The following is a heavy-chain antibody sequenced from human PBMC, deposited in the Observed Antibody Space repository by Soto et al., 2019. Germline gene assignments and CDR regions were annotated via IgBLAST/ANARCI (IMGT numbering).Heavy chain of an antibody. CDR1: GYAFTTYG. V-gene: IGHV1-18*01. CDR2: ISAHNGNT. J-gene: IGHJ4*02. CDR3: ARGRYGDY. Sequence: QVHLVQSGAEVKKPGASVKVSCKGSGYAFTTYGITWVRQAPGQGLEWMGWISAHNGNTNSVQKLQGSVTVTRDTSTSTAYMELRSLRSDDTVVYYCARGRYGDYWGQGALVTVSS. D-gene: IGHD1-1*01.